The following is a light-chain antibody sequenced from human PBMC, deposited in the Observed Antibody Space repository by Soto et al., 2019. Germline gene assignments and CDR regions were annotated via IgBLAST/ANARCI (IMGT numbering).Light chain of an antibody. Sequence: QSALTQPASMSGSPGQSITISCTGTSGDVGAYNFVSWYQQHPGKAPKLMIYEVSSRPSGVSNRFSGSKSGNTASLTVSRLQAEDEADYYCSSYTTSTTLVFGGGTKLTVL. J-gene: IGLJ2*01. CDR3: SSYTTSTTLV. V-gene: IGLV2-14*01. CDR1: SGDVGAYNF. CDR2: EVS.